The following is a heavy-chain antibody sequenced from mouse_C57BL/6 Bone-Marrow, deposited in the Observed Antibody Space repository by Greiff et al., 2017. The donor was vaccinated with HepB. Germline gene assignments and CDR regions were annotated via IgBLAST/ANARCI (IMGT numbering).Heavy chain of an antibody. CDR3: ASEGVTTGFAY. CDR1: GYSFTGYY. CDR2: INPSTGGT. D-gene: IGHD2-2*01. J-gene: IGHJ3*01. Sequence: VHVKQSGPELVKPGASVKISCKASGYSFTGYYMNWVKQSPEKSLEWIGEINPSTGGTTYNQKFKAKATLTVDKSSSTAYMQLKSLTSEDSAVYYCASEGVTTGFAYWGQGTLVTVSA. V-gene: IGHV1-42*01.